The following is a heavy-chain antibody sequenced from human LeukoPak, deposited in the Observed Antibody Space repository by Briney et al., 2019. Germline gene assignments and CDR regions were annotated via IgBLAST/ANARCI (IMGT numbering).Heavy chain of an antibody. J-gene: IGHJ4*02. V-gene: IGHV1-2*02. CDR1: GYTFTGYY. CDR3: ARDMPYCGGDCYSYYFDY. D-gene: IGHD2-21*02. CDR2: INPNRGGT. Sequence: ASVKVSCKASGYTFTGYYMHWVRQAPGQGLEWMGWINPNRGGTNYAQKFQGRVTMTRDTSISTAYMELSRLRSDDTAVYYCARDMPYCGGDCYSYYFDYWGQGTLVTVSS.